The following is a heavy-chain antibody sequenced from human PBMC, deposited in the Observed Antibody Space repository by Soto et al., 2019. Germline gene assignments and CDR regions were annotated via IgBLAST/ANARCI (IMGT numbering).Heavy chain of an antibody. CDR3: ARGGYCSGGSCYDLNYYYYYYMDV. V-gene: IGHV1-46*03. CDR1: GYTFTSYY. CDR2: INPSGGST. J-gene: IGHJ6*03. Sequence: QVQLVQSGAEVKKPGASVKVSCKASGYTFTSYYMHWVRQAPGQGLEWMGIINPSGGSTSYAQKFQGRVTITSDTSTSTVYMELSSLRTEDTAVYYCARGGYCSGGSCYDLNYYYYYYMDVWGKGTTVTVSS. D-gene: IGHD2-15*01.